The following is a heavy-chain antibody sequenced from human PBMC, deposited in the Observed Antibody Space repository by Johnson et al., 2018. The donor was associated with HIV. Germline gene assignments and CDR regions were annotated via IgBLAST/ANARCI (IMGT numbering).Heavy chain of an antibody. D-gene: IGHD3-16*01. CDR2: VWYDGSDK. V-gene: IGHV3-33*06. CDR1: GFTFSSYG. Sequence: VQLVESGGGVVQPGRSLKLSCVASGFTFSSYGMHWVRQAPGKGLEWVAGVWYDGSDKYYAGSVKGRFTIFRDNSENTLYLQMNRLRAEDTAVYYCAKDRTNWGYDAFDLWGQGTLVTVSS. J-gene: IGHJ3*01. CDR3: AKDRTNWGYDAFDL.